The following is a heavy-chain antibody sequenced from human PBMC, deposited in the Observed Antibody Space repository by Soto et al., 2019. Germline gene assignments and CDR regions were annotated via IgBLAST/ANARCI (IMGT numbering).Heavy chain of an antibody. Sequence: EVQLVESGGGLVQPGGSLRLSCAASGFIININYMSWVRQAPGKGLEWVSLVYSGGGTFYADSVKGRFTVSRDSSKNTLDLQMDSLRVEDTAVYYCPRRGYCAGGTCYGIYALDVWGQGAMVTVSS. CDR3: PRRGYCAGGTCYGIYALDV. CDR2: VYSGGGT. CDR1: GFIININY. D-gene: IGHD2-15*01. V-gene: IGHV3-66*01. J-gene: IGHJ3*01.